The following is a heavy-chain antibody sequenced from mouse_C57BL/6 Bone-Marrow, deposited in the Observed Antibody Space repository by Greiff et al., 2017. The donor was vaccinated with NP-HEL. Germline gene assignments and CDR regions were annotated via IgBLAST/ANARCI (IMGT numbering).Heavy chain of an antibody. Sequence: VQLQQSGPELVKPGASVKLSCKASGYTFTSYDINWVKQRPGQGLEWIGWIYPRDGSPKYNEKFKGKATLTVDTSSSSAYMELHSLTSEDSAVYFCARVDYGSSYKDYWGQGTTLTVSS. D-gene: IGHD1-1*01. CDR2: IYPRDGSP. V-gene: IGHV1-85*01. CDR1: GYTFTSYD. J-gene: IGHJ2*01. CDR3: ARVDYGSSYKDY.